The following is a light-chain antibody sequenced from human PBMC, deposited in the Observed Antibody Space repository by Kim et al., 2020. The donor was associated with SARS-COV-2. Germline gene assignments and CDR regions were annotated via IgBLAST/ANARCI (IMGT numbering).Light chain of an antibody. Sequence: QSALTQPASVSGSPGQSITISCTGTSSDVGSYNLVSWYQQHPGKAPKLMIYEVTKRPSGVSNRFSGSKSGNTASLTISGLLAEDEADYYCCSYAGITTLVFGGGTKVTVL. V-gene: IGLV2-23*02. CDR2: EVT. CDR1: SSDVGSYNL. CDR3: CSYAGITTLV. J-gene: IGLJ3*02.